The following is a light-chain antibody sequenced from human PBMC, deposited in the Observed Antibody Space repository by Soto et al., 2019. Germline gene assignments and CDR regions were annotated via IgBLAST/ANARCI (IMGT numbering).Light chain of an antibody. CDR3: QHRSNWPSVT. CDR2: DAS. J-gene: IGKJ4*01. CDR1: QSLSSS. V-gene: IGKV3-11*01. Sequence: EIVLTQSPATLSLSPGNRATLSCRASQSLSSSLAWYLHQPGQAPRLLIYDASNRATGIPARFSGSGSGTHFTLSISSLEPEDFAVYYCQHRSNWPSVTFGGGTKLEIK.